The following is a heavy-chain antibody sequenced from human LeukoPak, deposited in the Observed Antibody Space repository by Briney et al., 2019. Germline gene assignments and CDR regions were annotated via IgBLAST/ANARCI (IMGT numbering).Heavy chain of an antibody. D-gene: IGHD6-6*01. J-gene: IGHJ5*02. CDR3: IAKHEFSRSSLSVYNWFGH. CDR2: FDPEDGKT. V-gene: IGHV1-24*01. Sequence: ASVKVSCKVSGYTLTELSIHWVRQAPGKGLEWMGGFDPEDGKTIYSQKFQGRVTMTEDTSTATAYMALSSLRSEDTAVYYCIAKHEFSRSSLSVYNWFGHWGQGTLVTVSS. CDR1: GYTLTELS.